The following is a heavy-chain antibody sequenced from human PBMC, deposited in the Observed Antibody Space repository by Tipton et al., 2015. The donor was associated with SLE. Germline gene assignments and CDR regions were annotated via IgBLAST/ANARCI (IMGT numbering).Heavy chain of an antibody. CDR3: ARQAAYCGGDCPPGGWFDP. J-gene: IGHJ5*02. CDR2: IYYSGST. Sequence: TLSLTCTVSGGSISSGGYYWSWIRQHPGKGLEWIGYIYYSGSTYYNPSLKSRVTISVDTSKNQFSLKLSSVTAADTAVYYCARQAAYCGGDCPPGGWFDPWSQGTLVTVSS. D-gene: IGHD2-21*01. V-gene: IGHV4-31*03. CDR1: GGSISSGGYY.